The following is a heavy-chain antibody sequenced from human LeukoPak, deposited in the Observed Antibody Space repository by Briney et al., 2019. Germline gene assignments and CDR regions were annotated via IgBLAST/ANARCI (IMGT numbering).Heavy chain of an antibody. J-gene: IGHJ4*02. CDR2: IRYDGSNK. V-gene: IGHV3-30*02. D-gene: IGHD6-19*01. CDR3: ARDYIAVAGRGLDY. CDR1: GFTFSSYG. Sequence: GGSLRLSCAASGFTFSSYGMHWVRQAPGKGLEWVAFIRYDGSNKYYADSVKGRFTISRDNSKNTLYLQMNSLRAEDTAVYYRARDYIAVAGRGLDYWGQGTLVTVSS.